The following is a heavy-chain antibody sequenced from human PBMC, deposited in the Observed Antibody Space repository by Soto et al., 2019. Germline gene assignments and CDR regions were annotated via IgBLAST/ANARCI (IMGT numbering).Heavy chain of an antibody. Sequence: SETLSLTCTVSGGSISSYYWSWIRQPPGKGLEWIGYIYYSGSTNYNPSLKSRVTISVDTSKNQFSLKLSSVTAADTAVYYCARARSYYDILTGYSRYYYYGMDVWGQGTTVTVSS. D-gene: IGHD3-9*01. V-gene: IGHV4-59*08. J-gene: IGHJ6*02. CDR1: GGSISSYY. CDR3: ARARSYYDILTGYSRYYYYGMDV. CDR2: IYYSGST.